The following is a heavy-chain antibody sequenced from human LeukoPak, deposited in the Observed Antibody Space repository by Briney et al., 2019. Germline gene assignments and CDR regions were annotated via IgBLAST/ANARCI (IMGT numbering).Heavy chain of an antibody. Sequence: GGSLRLSCAASGFTFSSYAMSWVRQAPGKGLEWVAVTWYDGSNKYYADSVKGRFTISRDNSKNTLDLQMNSLRAEDTAVYFCARGGYSGYDPQDYWGQGTLVTVSS. V-gene: IGHV3-33*01. CDR1: GFTFSSYA. CDR3: ARGGYSGYDPQDY. J-gene: IGHJ4*02. CDR2: TWYDGSNK. D-gene: IGHD5-12*01.